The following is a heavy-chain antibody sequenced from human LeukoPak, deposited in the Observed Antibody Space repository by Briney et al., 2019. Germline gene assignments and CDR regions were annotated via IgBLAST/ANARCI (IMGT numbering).Heavy chain of an antibody. J-gene: IGHJ3*02. CDR1: GFTFSSYA. CDR2: IKADGSAK. D-gene: IGHD6-25*01. V-gene: IGHV3-7*01. Sequence: PGGSLRRSCAASGFTFSSYAMSWVRQAPGKGLERVANIKADGSAKNYVDSVKGRFTISRDNAENSLFLQMNSLRGEDTALYFCARERPAAASAFEIWGQGTRVTVSS. CDR3: ARERPAAASAFEI.